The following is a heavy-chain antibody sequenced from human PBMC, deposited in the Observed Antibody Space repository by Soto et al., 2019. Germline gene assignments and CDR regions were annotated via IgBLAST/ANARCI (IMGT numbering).Heavy chain of an antibody. CDR1: GVSISNSSYY. J-gene: IGHJ4*02. CDR2: IYYSGIT. V-gene: IGHV4-39*01. CDR3: ARHGSN. Sequence: SETLSLTCTVSGVSISNSSYYWGWIRRPPGKGLEWIGTIYYSGITYYNPSLKSRVTISVDTSKNQFSLKLTSVTAADTAVYYCARHGSNWGQGTLVTVSS.